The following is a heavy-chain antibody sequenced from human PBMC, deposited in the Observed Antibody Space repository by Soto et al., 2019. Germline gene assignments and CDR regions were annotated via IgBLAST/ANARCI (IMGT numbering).Heavy chain of an antibody. V-gene: IGHV1-2*04. D-gene: IGHD5-12*01. CDR1: GYTFTGYY. CDR2: INPNSGGT. CDR3: ARGLAVLAAKASKDIVATNTYYYYYMDV. J-gene: IGHJ6*03. Sequence: ASVKVSCKASGYTFTGYYMHWVRQAPGQGLEWMGWINPNSGGTNYAQKFQGWVTMTRDTSISTAYMELSRLRSDDTAVYYCARGLAVLAAKASKDIVATNTYYYYYMDVWGKGTTVTVSS.